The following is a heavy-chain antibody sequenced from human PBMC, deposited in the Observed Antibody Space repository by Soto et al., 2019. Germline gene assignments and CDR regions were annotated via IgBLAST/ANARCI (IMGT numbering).Heavy chain of an antibody. J-gene: IGHJ6*02. CDR1: GGSISSYY. CDR3: GRIADCSITTCFFPSRFYVRGYYYYYGMDV. CDR2: IYYSGST. V-gene: IGHV4-59*08. Sequence: SETLSLTCTVSGGSISSYYWSWIRQPPGKGLEWIGYIYYSGSTNYNPSLKSRVTISVDTSKNQFSLKLSSVTAADTAVYYCGRIADCSITTCFFPSRFYVRGYYYYYGMDVWGQGTTVTVSS. D-gene: IGHD2-2*01.